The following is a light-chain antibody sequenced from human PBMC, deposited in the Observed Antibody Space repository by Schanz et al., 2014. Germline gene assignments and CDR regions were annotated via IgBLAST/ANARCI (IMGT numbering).Light chain of an antibody. CDR1: QGIGNY. Sequence: DIQMTQSPSSLSVSVGDRVTITCRASQGIGNYFAWFQQKPGRAPKSLIYGASSLQSGVPSRFSGSGSGTDFTLTISSLQPEDFATYYCQQSHSFPRTFGHGAKLEIK. V-gene: IGKV1-16*01. CDR3: QQSHSFPRT. J-gene: IGKJ1*01. CDR2: GAS.